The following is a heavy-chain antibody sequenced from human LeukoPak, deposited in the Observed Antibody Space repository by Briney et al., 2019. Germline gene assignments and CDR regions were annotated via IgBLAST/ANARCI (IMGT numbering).Heavy chain of an antibody. D-gene: IGHD5-18*01. CDR2: INHSGST. Sequence: SETLSLTCAVYGGSFSGYYWSWIRQPPGKGLEWIGEINHSGSTNYNPSLKSRVTISVDTSKNQFSLKLSSVTAADTAVYYCARHGYRGYFQHWGQGTLVTVSS. J-gene: IGHJ1*01. CDR1: GGSFSGYY. CDR3: ARHGYRGYFQH. V-gene: IGHV4-34*01.